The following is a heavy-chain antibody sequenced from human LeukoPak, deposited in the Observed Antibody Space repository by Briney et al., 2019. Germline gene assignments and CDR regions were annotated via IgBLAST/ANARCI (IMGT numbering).Heavy chain of an antibody. Sequence: PSETLSLTCTVSGGSISSGSYYWSWVRQPAGTGLEWIGRIYTSGSTNYNPSLKSRVTISVDTSKNQFSLKLSSVTAADTAVYYCARVRYFDWGDWFDPWGQGTLVTVSS. CDR3: ARVRYFDWGDWFDP. CDR1: GGSISSGSYY. CDR2: IYTSGST. J-gene: IGHJ5*02. V-gene: IGHV4-61*02. D-gene: IGHD3-9*01.